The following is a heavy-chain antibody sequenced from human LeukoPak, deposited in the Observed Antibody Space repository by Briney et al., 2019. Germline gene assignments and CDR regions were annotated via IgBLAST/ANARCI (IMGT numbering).Heavy chain of an antibody. CDR2: IYTSGST. Sequence: SETLSLTCTVSGASISSYYWSWIRQPAGKGLEWIGRIYTSGSTNYNPSLKSRVTMSVDTSKNQFSLKLGSVTAADTAVYYCARVVAGYSSGLGLYWYFDLWGRGTLVTVSS. CDR3: ARVVAGYSSGLGLYWYFDL. D-gene: IGHD6-19*01. V-gene: IGHV4-4*07. CDR1: GASISSYY. J-gene: IGHJ2*01.